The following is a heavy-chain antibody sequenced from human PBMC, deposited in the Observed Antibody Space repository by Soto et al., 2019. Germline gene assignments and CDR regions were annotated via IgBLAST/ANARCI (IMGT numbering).Heavy chain of an antibody. D-gene: IGHD5-12*01. J-gene: IGHJ5*02. CDR1: GGSISSYY. Sequence: PSETLSLTCTVSGGSISSYYWSWIRQPPGKGLEWIGYIYYSGSTNYNPSLKSRVTISVDTSKNQFSLKLSSVTAADTAVYYCARDHGDGYNTRWFDPWGQGTLVTVSS. CDR2: IYYSGST. V-gene: IGHV4-59*01. CDR3: ARDHGDGYNTRWFDP.